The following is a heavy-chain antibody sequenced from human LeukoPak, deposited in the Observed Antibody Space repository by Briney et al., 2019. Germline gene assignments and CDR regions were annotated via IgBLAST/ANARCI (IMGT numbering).Heavy chain of an antibody. CDR3: ANGMDLYCSSTSCYGGAFDT. V-gene: IGHV5-51*01. CDR1: GSSFISYW. D-gene: IGHD2-2*01. Sequence: GASLKISCKGSGSSFISYWIGWVRQLPGKGLEWMGIIYPGDSDTRYSPSFQGQVTISADKSISTAYLQWSSLKASDTAMYYCANGMDLYCSSTSCYGGAFDTWGQGTMVTVSS. J-gene: IGHJ3*02. CDR2: IYPGDSDT.